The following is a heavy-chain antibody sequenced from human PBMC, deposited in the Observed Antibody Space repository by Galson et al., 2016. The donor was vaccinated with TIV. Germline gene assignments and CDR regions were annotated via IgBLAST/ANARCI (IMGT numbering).Heavy chain of an antibody. CDR1: GGTFITYP. V-gene: IGHV1-69*13. Sequence: SVKVSCKASGGTFITYPFNWVRQAPGQGLEWMGGFIPLFGTANYAQKFQGRVTITADESTSTLYMELSSLRSEDTAIYYCVKHVAGAARPARFDSWGQGTLVTVSS. D-gene: IGHD6-25*01. J-gene: IGHJ4*02. CDR3: VKHVAGAARPARFDS. CDR2: FIPLFGTA.